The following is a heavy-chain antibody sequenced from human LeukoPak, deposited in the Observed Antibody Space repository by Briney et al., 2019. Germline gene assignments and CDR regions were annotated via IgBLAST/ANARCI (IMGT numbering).Heavy chain of an antibody. D-gene: IGHD3-3*01. V-gene: IGHV3-7*04. Sequence: GGSLRLSCAASGFSITNYWMNWVRQAPGKGLEWVANVKQDGSEKFYVDSVKGRFTISKDNARNSLYLQMNSLRAEDTAVYYCARAVTSGYYNLYFDLWGQGTLVTVSS. CDR1: GFSITNYW. CDR3: ARAVTSGYYNLYFDL. J-gene: IGHJ4*02. CDR2: VKQDGSEK.